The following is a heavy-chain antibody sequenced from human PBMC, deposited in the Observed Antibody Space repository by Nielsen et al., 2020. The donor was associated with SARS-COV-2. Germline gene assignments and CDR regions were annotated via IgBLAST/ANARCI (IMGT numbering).Heavy chain of an antibody. V-gene: IGHV3-64D*09. J-gene: IGHJ1*01. Sequence: GGSLRLSCSASGFTFSSYAMHWVRQAPGKGLEYVSAISSNGGSAYYADSVKGRFTISRDNSKNTLYLQMSSLRAEDTAVYYCARAIAVSATQRWGQGTLVTVSS. CDR1: GFTFSSYA. CDR2: ISSNGGSA. CDR3: ARAIAVSATQR. D-gene: IGHD6-19*01.